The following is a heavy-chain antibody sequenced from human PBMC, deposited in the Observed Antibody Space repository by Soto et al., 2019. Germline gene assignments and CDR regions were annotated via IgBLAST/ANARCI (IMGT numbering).Heavy chain of an antibody. CDR1: GGSISSSSYY. V-gene: IGHV4-39*01. J-gene: IGHJ5*02. CDR2: IYYSGST. CDR3: ARPYSSSWYPWFDP. D-gene: IGHD6-13*01. Sequence: PSETLSLTCTVSGGSISSSSYYWGWIRQPPGKGLEWFGSIYYSGSTYYNPSPKSRVTISVDTSKNQFSLKLSSVTAADTAVYYCARPYSSSWYPWFDPWGQGTLVTVSS.